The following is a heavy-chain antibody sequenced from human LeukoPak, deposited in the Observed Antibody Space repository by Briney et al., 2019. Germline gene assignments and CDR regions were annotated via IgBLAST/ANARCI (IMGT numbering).Heavy chain of an antibody. Sequence: PSETLSLTCSVSGGSVSTYYWTWIRQPAGKGLEWIGRIYTSGSTNYNPSLKSRVTMSVDTSKNQFSLKLSSVTAADTAVYYCARDEAAALVAFDIWGQGTMVTVSS. V-gene: IGHV4-4*07. CDR1: GGSVSTYY. CDR3: ARDEAAALVAFDI. J-gene: IGHJ3*02. CDR2: IYTSGST. D-gene: IGHD6-13*01.